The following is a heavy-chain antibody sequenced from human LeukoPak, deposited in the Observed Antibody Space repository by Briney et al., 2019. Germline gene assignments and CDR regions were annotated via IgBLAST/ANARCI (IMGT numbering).Heavy chain of an antibody. V-gene: IGHV4-4*07. D-gene: IGHD3-22*01. CDR1: GGSISSHY. CDR3: ARETYYYDSSGYYYLWYFDY. J-gene: IGHJ4*02. Sequence: SETLSLTCTVSGGSISSHYWNWIRQPAGKGLEWIGRISTGGSTDYNPSLKSRVTMSLDTSEKQFSLKLTSVTAADTAVYYCARETYYYDSSGYYYLWYFDYWGQGTLVTVSS. CDR2: ISTGGST.